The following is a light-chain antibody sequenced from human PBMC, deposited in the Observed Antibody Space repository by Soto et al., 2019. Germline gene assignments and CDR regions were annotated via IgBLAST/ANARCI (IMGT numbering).Light chain of an antibody. CDR3: QQYNNWPQT. Sequence: EIVMTQSPATLSVSPGERATLSCRASQSVSSNLAWYQQKPGQAPRLLIYGASTRATGIPARFSGSGSGTEFTLTISSLQLEDFAFYYCQQYNNWPQTFGKGTKGNIK. CDR2: GAS. CDR1: QSVSSN. J-gene: IGKJ1*01. V-gene: IGKV3-15*01.